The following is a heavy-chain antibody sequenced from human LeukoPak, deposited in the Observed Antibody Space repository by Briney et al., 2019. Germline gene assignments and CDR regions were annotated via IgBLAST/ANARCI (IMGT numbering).Heavy chain of an antibody. D-gene: IGHD2/OR15-2a*01. CDR2: ITGAGSI. CDR1: GFTFRSQS. V-gene: IGHV3-69-1*02. CDR3: VRDVIHSYFDI. J-gene: IGHJ4*02. Sequence: GGSLRLSCAASGFTFRSQSLNWARQAPGKGLEWVSSITGAGSIQYADSVQGRFTISRDNTQNSIFLKMNSLRAEDTGVYYCVRDVIHSYFDIWGQGILVTVSS.